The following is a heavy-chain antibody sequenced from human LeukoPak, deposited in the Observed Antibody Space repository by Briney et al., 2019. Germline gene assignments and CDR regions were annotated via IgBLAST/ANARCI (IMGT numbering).Heavy chain of an antibody. CDR2: MNPNSGNT. Sequence: ASVKVSCKASGYTFTIYDINWVRQATGQGLEWMGWMNPNSGNTGYAQKFQGRVTMTRNTSISTAYMELSSLRSEDTAVYYCARFRPLLWFGELSGWFDPWGQGTLVTVSS. CDR3: ARFRPLLWFGELSGWFDP. V-gene: IGHV1-8*02. CDR1: GYTFTIYD. J-gene: IGHJ5*02. D-gene: IGHD3-10*01.